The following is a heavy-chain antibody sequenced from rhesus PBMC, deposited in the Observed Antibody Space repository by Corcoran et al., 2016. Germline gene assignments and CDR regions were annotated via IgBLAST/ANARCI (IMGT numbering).Heavy chain of an antibody. D-gene: IGHD4-29*01. CDR1: GFSLTTSGIG. Sequence: VTLKESGPALVKPTQTLTLTCTFSGFSLTTSGIGVVWISPPPGKALEWLALFYWEDDKRYSTYLKSRLTISKDTSKNQVLLTMTNMDPMDTATYYCTRGGYGSSYGLDSWGQGVVVTVSS. CDR2: FYWEDDK. V-gene: IGHV2-152*01. CDR3: TRGGYGSSYGLDS. J-gene: IGHJ6*01.